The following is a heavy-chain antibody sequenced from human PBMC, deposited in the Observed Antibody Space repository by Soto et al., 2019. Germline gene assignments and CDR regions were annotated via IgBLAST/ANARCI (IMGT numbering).Heavy chain of an antibody. V-gene: IGHV1-2*02. CDR3: ARENWHNDY. CDR2: LYTQSGGT. J-gene: IGHJ4*02. CDR1: GYTFTDYY. Sequence: QVQLVQSGAEMKKPGASVKVSCKTSGYTFTDYYMHWVRQAPGQGLEWMGMLYTQSGGTNYPQKFQGRVTMTRDTSVNTVYMELNSLTSDDTAIYYCARENWHNDYWGQGTLITVSA. D-gene: IGHD1-1*01.